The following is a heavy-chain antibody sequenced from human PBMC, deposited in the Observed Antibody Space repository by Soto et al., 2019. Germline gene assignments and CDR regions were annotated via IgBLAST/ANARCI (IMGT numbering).Heavy chain of an antibody. V-gene: IGHV3-9*01. J-gene: IGHJ4*02. CDR2: ISWNSGSI. CDR3: AKDRGGGWFDY. D-gene: IGHD6-19*01. CDR1: GFTFDDYA. Sequence: GGSLRLSCAASGFTFDDYAMHWVRQAPGKGLEWVSGISWNSGSIGYADSVKGRFTISRDNAKNSLYLQMNSLRAEDTALYYCAKDRGGGWFDYWGQGTLVTVSS.